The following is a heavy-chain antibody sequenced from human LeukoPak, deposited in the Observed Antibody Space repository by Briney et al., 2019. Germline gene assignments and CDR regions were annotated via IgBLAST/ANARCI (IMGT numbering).Heavy chain of an antibody. CDR1: GGSINTYY. Sequence: SETLSLACTVSGGSINTYYWSWIRQPPGKGLEWIGFIYYSGSTNYNPSLKSRVTISVDTSKNQFSLKLNSVTAADTAVYYCARSYSSSRYGDFQHWGQGTLVTVSS. V-gene: IGHV4-59*01. CDR3: ARSYSSSRYGDFQH. D-gene: IGHD6-13*01. CDR2: IYYSGST. J-gene: IGHJ1*01.